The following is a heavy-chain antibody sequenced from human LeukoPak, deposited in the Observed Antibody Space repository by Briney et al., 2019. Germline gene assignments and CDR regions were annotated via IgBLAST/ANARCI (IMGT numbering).Heavy chain of an antibody. CDR2: IYHSGST. Sequence: TSETLSPTCAVSGYSLSSGYYWGWIRQPPGKCLEWIGSIYHSGSTYYNPSLKSRVTISLDTSKNQFSLKLSSVTAADTAVYYCAALYKYCSGGTCWKDYWGQGNLVAVSS. CDR1: GYSLSSGYY. CDR3: AALYKYCSGGTCWKDY. V-gene: IGHV4-38-2*01. D-gene: IGHD2-15*01. J-gene: IGHJ4*02.